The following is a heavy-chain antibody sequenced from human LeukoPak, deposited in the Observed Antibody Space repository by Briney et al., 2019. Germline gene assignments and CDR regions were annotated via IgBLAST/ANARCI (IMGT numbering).Heavy chain of an antibody. CDR2: INPNSGGT. Sequence: ASVKVSCKASGYTFTGYYMHWVRQAPGQGLEWMGWINPNSGGTNYAQKFQGWVTMTRDTSISTAYMELSRLRSDDTAVYYRARVLRYFDWPDYWGQGTLVTVSS. D-gene: IGHD3-9*01. CDR1: GYTFTGYY. J-gene: IGHJ4*02. V-gene: IGHV1-2*04. CDR3: ARVLRYFDWPDY.